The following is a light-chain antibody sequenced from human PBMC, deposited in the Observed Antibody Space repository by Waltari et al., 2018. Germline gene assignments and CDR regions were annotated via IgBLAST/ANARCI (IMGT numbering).Light chain of an antibody. CDR2: AAS. J-gene: IGKJ1*01. CDR3: QNHERLPAT. CDR1: QSVNKY. Sequence: EVVLTQSPGTLSLSPGERATLSCMASQSVNKYLAWYQQRPGQAPRLLIYAASTRATGVPERFSGSGFGTDFSLTISRLEPEDFAVYFCQNHERLPATFGQGTKVEIK. V-gene: IGKV3-20*01.